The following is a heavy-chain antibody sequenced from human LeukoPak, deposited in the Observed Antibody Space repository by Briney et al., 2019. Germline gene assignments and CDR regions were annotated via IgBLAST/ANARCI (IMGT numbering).Heavy chain of an antibody. CDR1: GYTFTSYY. D-gene: IGHD4-17*01. CDR3: ARSYGDYASFDY. CDR2: INPSGGST. V-gene: IGHV1-46*01. J-gene: IGHJ4*02. Sequence: ASVKVSCTASGYTFTSYYMHWVRQAPGQGPEWMGIINPSGGSTSYAQKFQGRVTMTRDTSTSTVYMELSSLRSDDTAVYYCARSYGDYASFDYWGQGILVTVSS.